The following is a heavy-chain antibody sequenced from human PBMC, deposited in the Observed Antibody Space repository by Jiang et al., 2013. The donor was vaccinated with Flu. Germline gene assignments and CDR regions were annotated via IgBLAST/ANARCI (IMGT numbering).Heavy chain of an antibody. CDR2: ISWDGGST. D-gene: IGHD5-18*01. CDR1: GFSFDDYT. J-gene: IGHJ4*02. Sequence: VQLVESGGVVVQPGGSLRLSCAASGFSFDDYTMHWVRQGPGKGLEWVSLISWDGGSTYYADSVKGRFTISRDNSKNSLYLQMNSLRTEDTALYYYAKDIGRYRYGWTFDYWGQGTLVTVSS. V-gene: IGHV3-43*01. CDR3: AKDIGRYRYGWTFDY.